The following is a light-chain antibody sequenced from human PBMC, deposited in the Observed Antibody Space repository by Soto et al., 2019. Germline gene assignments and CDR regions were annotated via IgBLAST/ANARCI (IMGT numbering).Light chain of an antibody. J-gene: IGLJ1*01. V-gene: IGLV2-8*01. CDR3: SSYAGNLYV. CDR2: EVS. Sequence: QSALTQPPSASGSPGQSVTISCTGTSSDVGGYNYVSWYQQHPGKVPKLMIYEVSKRPSGVPDRFSGSKSDNTASLTVSGLQAEDEADYYCSSYAGNLYVFGTGTKLTVL. CDR1: SSDVGGYNY.